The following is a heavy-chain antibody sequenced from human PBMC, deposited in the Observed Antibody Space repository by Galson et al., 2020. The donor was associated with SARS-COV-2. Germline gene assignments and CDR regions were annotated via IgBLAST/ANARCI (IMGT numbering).Heavy chain of an antibody. CDR1: GGTFRSYA. CDR3: ARDTEGDSSSWLAVGMDV. CDR2: IIPIFGTA. Sequence: SVQVSCKASGGTFRSYAISWVRQAPGQGLEWMGGIIPIFGTANYAQKFQGRVTITADESTSTAYMELSSLRSEDTAVYYCARDTEGDSSSWLAVGMDVWGQGTTVTVSS. V-gene: IGHV1-69*13. J-gene: IGHJ6*02. D-gene: IGHD6-13*01.